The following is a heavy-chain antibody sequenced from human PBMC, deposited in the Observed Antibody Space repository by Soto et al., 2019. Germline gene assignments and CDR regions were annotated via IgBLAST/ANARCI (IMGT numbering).Heavy chain of an antibody. Sequence: ASVKVSCKASGYTFTSYGISWVRQAPGQGLEWMGWISAYNGNTNYAQKLQGRVTMTTDTSTSTAYMELRSLRSDDTAVYYCARDPGELDIVLVPAARVNYYYYGMDVWG. CDR1: GYTFTSYG. CDR2: ISAYNGNT. V-gene: IGHV1-18*01. CDR3: ARDPGELDIVLVPAARVNYYYYGMDV. D-gene: IGHD2-2*01. J-gene: IGHJ6*02.